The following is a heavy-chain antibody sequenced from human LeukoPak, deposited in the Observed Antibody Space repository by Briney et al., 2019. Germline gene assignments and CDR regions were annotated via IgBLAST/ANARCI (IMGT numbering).Heavy chain of an antibody. CDR2: IRYDGSNK. CDR1: GFTFSSYG. Sequence: GGSLRLSCAASGFTFSSYGAHWVRQAPGKGLEWVAFIRYDGSNKNYADSVKGRFTISRDNSKNTLYLQMNSLRAEDTAVYYCAAEVGATDYWGQGTLVTVSS. J-gene: IGHJ4*02. V-gene: IGHV3-30*02. CDR3: AAEVGATDY. D-gene: IGHD1-26*01.